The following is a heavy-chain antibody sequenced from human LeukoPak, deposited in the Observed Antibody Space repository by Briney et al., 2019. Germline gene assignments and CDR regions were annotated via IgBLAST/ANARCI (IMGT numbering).Heavy chain of an antibody. CDR3: ARDWRDTAMVPNWFDP. Sequence: TSETLSLTCTVSGYSISSGYYWGWIRQPPGKGLEWIGSIYHSGSTYYNPSLKSRVTISVDTSKNQFSLKLSSVTAADTAVYYCARDWRDTAMVPNWFDPWGQGTLVTVSS. J-gene: IGHJ5*02. CDR1: GYSISSGYY. CDR2: IYHSGST. V-gene: IGHV4-38-2*02. D-gene: IGHD5-18*01.